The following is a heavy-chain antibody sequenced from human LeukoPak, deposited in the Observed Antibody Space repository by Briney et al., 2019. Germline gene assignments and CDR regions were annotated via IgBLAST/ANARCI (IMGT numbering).Heavy chain of an antibody. D-gene: IGHD3-10*01. Sequence: KASETLSLTCTVSGGSISSSSYYWGWIRQPPGKGLEWIGSIYYSGSTYYNPSLKSRVTISVDTSKNQFSLKLSSVAAADTAVYYCARYLWFGEFDPWGQGTLVTVSS. V-gene: IGHV4-39*07. J-gene: IGHJ5*02. CDR2: IYYSGST. CDR1: GGSISSSSYY. CDR3: ARYLWFGEFDP.